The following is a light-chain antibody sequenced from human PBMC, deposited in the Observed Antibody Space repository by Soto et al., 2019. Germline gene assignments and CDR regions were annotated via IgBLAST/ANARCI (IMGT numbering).Light chain of an antibody. CDR3: PSYGSSLSHVV. V-gene: IGLV1-40*01. CDR1: SSNIGAGYD. CDR2: GNS. Sequence: QSVLTQPPSVSGAPGQRVTISCTGSSSNIGAGYDVHWYQQLPGTAPKLLIYGNSNRPSGVPDRFSGSKSGTSASLAITGLEAEDEADYCCPSYGSSLSHVVFGGGTKLTVL. J-gene: IGLJ2*01.